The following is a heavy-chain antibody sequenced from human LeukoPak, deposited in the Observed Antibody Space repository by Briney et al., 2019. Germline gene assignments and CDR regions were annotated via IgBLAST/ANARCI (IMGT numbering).Heavy chain of an antibody. J-gene: IGHJ4*02. V-gene: IGHV1-69*13. D-gene: IGHD1-26*01. CDR1: GYTFTSYG. Sequence: GASVKVSCKASGYTFTSYGISWVRQAPGQGLEWMGGIIPIFGTANYAQKFQGRVTITADESTSTAYMELSSLRSEDTAVYYCARDRVVGAPKGYFDYWGQGTLVTVSS. CDR3: ARDRVVGAPKGYFDY. CDR2: IIPIFGTA.